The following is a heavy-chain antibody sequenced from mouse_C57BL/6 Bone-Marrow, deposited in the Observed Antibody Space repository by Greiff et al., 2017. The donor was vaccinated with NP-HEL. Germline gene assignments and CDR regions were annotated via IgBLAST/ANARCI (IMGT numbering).Heavy chain of an antibody. CDR2: IDPENGDT. CDR3: ATCGYYAMDY. Sequence: EVKVVESGAELVRPGASVKLSCTASGFNIKDDYMHWVKQRPEQGLEWIGWIDPENGDTESASKFQGKATITADTSSNTAYLQLSSLTSEDTAVYYCATCGYYAMDYWGQGTSVTVSS. J-gene: IGHJ4*01. CDR1: GFNIKDDY. V-gene: IGHV14-4*01.